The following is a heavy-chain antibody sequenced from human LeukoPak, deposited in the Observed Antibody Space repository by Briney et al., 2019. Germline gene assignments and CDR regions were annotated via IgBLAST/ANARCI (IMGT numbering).Heavy chain of an antibody. Sequence: GGPLTHPCAASGYTLSRYGMNWVRQAPGKGLEWVSYISSSGSTIYYADSVKCRFTISRDNAKNSLYLQMNSLRAKDTAVYYCARASILLTSGGKGTLVTVSS. CDR2: ISSSGSTI. D-gene: IGHD6-6*01. CDR3: ARASILLTS. J-gene: IGHJ4*02. CDR1: GYTLSRYG. V-gene: IGHV3-48*03.